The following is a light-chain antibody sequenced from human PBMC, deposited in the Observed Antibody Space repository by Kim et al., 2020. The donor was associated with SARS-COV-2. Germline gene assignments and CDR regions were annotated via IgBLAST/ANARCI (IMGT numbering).Light chain of an antibody. CDR2: LNSDGSH. J-gene: IGLJ3*02. CDR1: SGHSRNA. CDR3: QTWDTGIHV. V-gene: IGLV4-69*01. Sequence: QLVLTQSPSASASLGASVKLTCTLSSGHSRNAIAWHQQQPERGPRYLMKLNSDGSHTKGDGIPDRFSGSSSGAGRYLTISSLQSEDEADYYCQTWDTGIHVFGGGTQLTV.